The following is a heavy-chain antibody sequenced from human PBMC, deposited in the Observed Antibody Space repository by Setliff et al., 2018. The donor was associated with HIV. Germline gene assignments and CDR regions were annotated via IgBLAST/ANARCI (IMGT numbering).Heavy chain of an antibody. J-gene: IGHJ4*02. CDR2: INPSGGST. V-gene: IGHV1-46*01. CDR1: GYTFTSYY. Sequence: ASVKVSCKASGYTFTSYYIHWVRQAPGQGLEWMGRINPSGGSTSYAQKFQGSVTMTRDTAVRTAFLELITLTPDDTAVYFCAIFPSSSSITLDSWGQGTPVTVSS. D-gene: IGHD2-2*01. CDR3: AIFPSSSSITLDS.